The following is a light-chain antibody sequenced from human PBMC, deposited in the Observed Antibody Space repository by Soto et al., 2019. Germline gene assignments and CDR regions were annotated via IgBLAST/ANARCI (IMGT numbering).Light chain of an antibody. J-gene: IGKJ4*01. CDR1: QTISSW. CDR2: KAS. CDR3: QQYAEWPRT. Sequence: EIHVNKSLSSLSATLDLRGTITLRASQTISSWLAWYQQKPGKAPKLLIYKASTLKSGVPSRFSGSGSGTEFTLTISSLQSGDFAVYCCQQYAEWPRTFGEGTRVEIK. V-gene: IGKV1-5*03.